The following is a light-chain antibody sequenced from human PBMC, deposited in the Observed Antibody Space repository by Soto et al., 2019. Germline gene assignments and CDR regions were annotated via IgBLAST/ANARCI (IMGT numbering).Light chain of an antibody. CDR1: QGISSW. V-gene: IGKV1-12*02. CDR2: AAS. CDR3: HQTNSLTYT. Sequence: DIQMTQSPSSVSASVGDRVTITCRASQGISSWLAWYQQKPGKAPKCLIYAASSWQSGVPSRFSGSGSGTYFTLTSSSLQPKDFATYYCHQTNSLTYTFGPGTKVDIK. J-gene: IGKJ3*01.